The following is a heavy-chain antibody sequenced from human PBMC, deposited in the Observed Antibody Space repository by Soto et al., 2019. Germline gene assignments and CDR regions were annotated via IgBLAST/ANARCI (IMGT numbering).Heavy chain of an antibody. D-gene: IGHD5-18*01. CDR1: GFTFSSYS. CDR3: YTDHNYYYSMDV. V-gene: IGHV3-21*01. J-gene: IGHJ6*04. CDR2: ISSSSSYI. Sequence: PGGSLRLSCAASGFTFSSYSMNWVRQAPGKGLEWVSSISSSSSYIYYADSVKGRFTISRDNAKNSLYLQMNSLRAEDTAVYYCYTDHNYYYSMDVWGKGTMVTVSS.